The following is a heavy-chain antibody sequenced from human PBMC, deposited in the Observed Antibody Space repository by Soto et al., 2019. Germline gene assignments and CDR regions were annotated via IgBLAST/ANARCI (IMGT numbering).Heavy chain of an antibody. Sequence: QVQLVQSGADMKKPGASVKVSCKASGYTFTTYEINWVRQVPGQGLEWMGWMSPSSGNTGYVDQFRGRVTMTSDTSMTTAYMEVRSLTSEDTAVYYCERVGGQLIGDHGLDIWGQGTTVIVSS. CDR1: GYTFTTYE. CDR3: ERVGGQLIGDHGLDI. J-gene: IGHJ6*02. CDR2: MSPSSGNT. D-gene: IGHD3-10*01. V-gene: IGHV1-8*01.